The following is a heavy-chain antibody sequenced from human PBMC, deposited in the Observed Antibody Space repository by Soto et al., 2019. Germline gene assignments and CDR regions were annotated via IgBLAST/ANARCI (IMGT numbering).Heavy chain of an antibody. CDR2: IYSSGDT. J-gene: IGHJ5*02. CDR1: XXXXXDNX. V-gene: IGHV3-66*01. D-gene: IGHD2-8*01. Sequence: EVQLVESGXXXVQPXXXLRLSCAASXXXXXDNXXXXVRQAPGKGLEWISVIYSSGDTYYADSVKGRLTISRDNSRNTLYLQINDLRVEDTAIYYCARDPGYGRGVSFDPWGQGIPVTVSS. CDR3: ARDPGYGRGVSFDP.